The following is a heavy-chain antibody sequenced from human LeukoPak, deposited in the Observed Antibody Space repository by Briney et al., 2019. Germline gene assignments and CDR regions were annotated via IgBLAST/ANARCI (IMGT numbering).Heavy chain of an antibody. CDR3: AKDRRLYGAFDY. CDR2: ISGSAGST. CDR1: GFTFSSYA. V-gene: IGHV3-23*01. D-gene: IGHD4-17*01. Sequence: PGGSLRLSCAASGFTFSSYAMSCVRQAPGKGLEWVSAISGSAGSTFYADSVKGRFTISRDNSRNTLYLQMNSLRAEDTAVYYCAKDRRLYGAFDYWGQGTMVIVSS. J-gene: IGHJ4*02.